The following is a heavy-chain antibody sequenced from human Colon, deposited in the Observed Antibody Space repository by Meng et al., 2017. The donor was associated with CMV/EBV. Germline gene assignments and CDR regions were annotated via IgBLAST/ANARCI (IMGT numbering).Heavy chain of an antibody. J-gene: IGHJ4*02. V-gene: IGHV3-43D*03. CDR2: ISWDGGSS. Sequence: GESLKISCATSGFTFDDYAIHWVRQAPGKGLEWVSLISWDGGSSYYADSVKGRFTISRDNSKNTLYLQMNSLRAEDTAVYYCAKDSLWKPFAGFDYWGQGTLVTVSS. CDR3: AKDSLWKPFAGFDY. D-gene: IGHD3-16*02. CDR1: GFTFDDYA.